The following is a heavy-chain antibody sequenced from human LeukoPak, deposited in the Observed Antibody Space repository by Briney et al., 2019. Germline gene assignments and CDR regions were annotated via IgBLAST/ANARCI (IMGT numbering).Heavy chain of an antibody. Sequence: SETLSLTCTVSGGSISSYYWSWIRQPAGKGLEWIGRIYTSGSTNYNPSLKSRVTISVDKSKNQFSLKLSSVTAADTAVYHCARDARDGSGPKPYYMDVWGKGTTVTVSS. D-gene: IGHD3-10*01. CDR2: IYTSGST. J-gene: IGHJ6*03. CDR1: GGSISSYY. V-gene: IGHV4-4*07. CDR3: ARDARDGSGPKPYYMDV.